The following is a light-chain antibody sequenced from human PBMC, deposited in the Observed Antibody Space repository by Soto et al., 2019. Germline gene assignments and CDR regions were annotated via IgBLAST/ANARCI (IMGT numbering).Light chain of an antibody. J-gene: IGLJ1*01. CDR1: TRDIAGNNY. CDR3: TSFSSTTSLYV. CDR2: QVT. V-gene: IGLV2-14*01. Sequence: QSALTQPASVSGSLGQSITISCTGTTRDIAGNNYISWYQQLPGKAPKLMIDQVTIRPSGISNRFSGSKSGNTASLTISGLQAEDEADYYCTSFSSTTSLYVFGTGTKLTVL.